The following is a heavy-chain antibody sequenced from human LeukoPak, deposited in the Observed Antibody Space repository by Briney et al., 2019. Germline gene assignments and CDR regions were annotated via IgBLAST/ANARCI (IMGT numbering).Heavy chain of an antibody. V-gene: IGHV3-23*01. D-gene: IGHD3-16*01. CDR1: GFTFSGFA. J-gene: IGHJ4*02. CDR2: ISRSGEST. Sequence: GGTLRLSCAASGFTFSGFAMSWIRQAPGKGLEWASSISRSGESTFNADSVRGRFTISRDNSKNTVSLQMESLRAEDTALYYCAKDYAVGSIDYWGQGTLVTVSS. CDR3: AKDYAVGSIDY.